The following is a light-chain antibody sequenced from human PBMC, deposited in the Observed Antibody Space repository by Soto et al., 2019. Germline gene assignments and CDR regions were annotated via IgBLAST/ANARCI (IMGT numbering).Light chain of an antibody. Sequence: QPVLTQSPSASASLGASVKLTCTLSSGHSSYAIAWHQQQPEKGPRYLMKLNSDGSHSKGDGIPDRFSGSSSGAERYLTISSLQSEDEAAYYCQTWGTGPWVCGGGTKLTVL. CDR1: SGHSSYA. CDR2: LNSDGSH. V-gene: IGLV4-69*01. CDR3: QTWGTGPWV. J-gene: IGLJ3*02.